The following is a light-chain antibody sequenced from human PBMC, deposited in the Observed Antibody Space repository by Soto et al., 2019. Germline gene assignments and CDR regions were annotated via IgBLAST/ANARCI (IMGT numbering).Light chain of an antibody. J-gene: IGLJ1*01. Sequence: QSVLTQPASVSGSPRQSITISCTGASSDVGSYTYVSWYQQHPGKAPKLMIYEVNNRPSGVSNRFSGSKSGNTASLTISGLQAEDEADYYCSSYTSSRTLYVFGTGTKVTVL. CDR2: EVN. V-gene: IGLV2-14*01. CDR1: SSDVGSYTY. CDR3: SSYTSSRTLYV.